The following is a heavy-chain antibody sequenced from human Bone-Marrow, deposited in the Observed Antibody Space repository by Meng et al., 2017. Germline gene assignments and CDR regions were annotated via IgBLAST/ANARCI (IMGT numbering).Heavy chain of an antibody. V-gene: IGHV6-1*01. CDR3: ARGGIAAARPDY. CDR2: TYYRSKCYN. CDR1: GDSVSSNRAA. Sequence: VQLQQAGPGLLKPSQTLPLSCAISGDSVSSNRAAWNCIRQSPSRGLEWLGRTYYRSKCYNDYAVSVKSRITINPDTSKNQFSLQLNSVTPEDTAVYYCARGGIAAARPDYWGQGTLVTVSS. J-gene: IGHJ4*02. D-gene: IGHD6-13*01.